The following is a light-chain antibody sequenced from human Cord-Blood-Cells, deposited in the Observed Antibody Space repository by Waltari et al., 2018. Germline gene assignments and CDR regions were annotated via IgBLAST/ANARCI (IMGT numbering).Light chain of an antibody. CDR1: SSAVGGSNY. J-gene: IGLJ2*01. Sequence: QSALTQPPSASGSPGQSVTISCPGTSSAVGGSNYVSWSQQHPGKAPKLMIYEVSKRPSGVPDRFSGSKSGNTASLTVSGLQAEDEADYYCSSYAGSNNFDVVFGGGTKLTVL. CDR3: SSYAGSNNFDVV. CDR2: EVS. V-gene: IGLV2-8*01.